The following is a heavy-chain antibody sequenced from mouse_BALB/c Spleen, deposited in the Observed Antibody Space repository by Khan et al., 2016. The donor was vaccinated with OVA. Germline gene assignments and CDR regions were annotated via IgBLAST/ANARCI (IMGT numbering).Heavy chain of an antibody. CDR2: IWGGGST. CDR1: GFSLSRYN. CDR3: ARAYYRYDGYYAMGY. D-gene: IGHD2-14*01. Sequence: QVQLKESGPGLVAPSQSLSITCTVSGFSLSRYNIHWVRQPPGKGLEWLGMIWGGGSTDYYSALKSRLSISKDNYKSQVFLKMHSLQTDDTAMYYCARAYYRYDGYYAMGYWGQGTSVTVSS. J-gene: IGHJ4*01. V-gene: IGHV2-6-4*01.